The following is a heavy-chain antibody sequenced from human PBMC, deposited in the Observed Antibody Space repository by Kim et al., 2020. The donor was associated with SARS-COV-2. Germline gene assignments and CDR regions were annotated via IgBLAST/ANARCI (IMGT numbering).Heavy chain of an antibody. CDR2: SP. CDR3: ARALDSTGFYH. V-gene: IGHV4-34*01. Sequence: SPKPSPSLKDRVSISADMSKRQFSLKLASVTAADTAVYFCARALDSTGFYHWGQGTLVTVSS. D-gene: IGHD3-22*01. J-gene: IGHJ4*02.